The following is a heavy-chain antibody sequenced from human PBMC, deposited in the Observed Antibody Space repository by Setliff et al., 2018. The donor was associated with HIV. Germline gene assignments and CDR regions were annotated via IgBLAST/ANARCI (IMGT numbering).Heavy chain of an antibody. Sequence: ASVKVSCKASGYTFSSYDINWVRQATGQGLEWMGWMNPNSGNTGYAQKFQGRVAMTKNTAISTAYMELRRLKSEDTAVYYCATSTLGWSDDAFDIWGQGTMVTVSS. CDR1: GYTFSSYD. J-gene: IGHJ3*02. CDR3: ATSTLGWSDDAFDI. CDR2: MNPNSGNT. D-gene: IGHD2-21*01. V-gene: IGHV1-8*02.